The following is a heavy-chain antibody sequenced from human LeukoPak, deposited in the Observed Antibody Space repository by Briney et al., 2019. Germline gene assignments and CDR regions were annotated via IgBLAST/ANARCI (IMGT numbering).Heavy chain of an antibody. Sequence: SETLSLTCAVYGGSFSVYYWSWIRHPPGKGLEWIGEIKHSGSTNYNPSLKSRVTISVDTSKNQFSLKLSSVTAADTAVYYCARVMGWFGGFDYWGQGTLVTVSS. D-gene: IGHD3-10*01. CDR2: IKHSGST. J-gene: IGHJ4*02. V-gene: IGHV4-34*01. CDR3: ARVMGWFGGFDY. CDR1: GGSFSVYY.